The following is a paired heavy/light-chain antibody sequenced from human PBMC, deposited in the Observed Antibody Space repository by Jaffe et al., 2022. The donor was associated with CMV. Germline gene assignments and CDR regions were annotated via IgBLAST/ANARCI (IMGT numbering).Heavy chain of an antibody. J-gene: IGHJ4*02. Sequence: QVQLVESGGGVVQPGRSLRLSCAASGFTFSGYAMHWVRQAPGKGLEWVAVVSYDGTDKYYADSVKGRFTISRDNSKNTLWLQMDSLRAEDTAIYYCAKTYDSNGYYFALDNWGQGTLVTVSS. CDR2: VSYDGTDK. D-gene: IGHD3-22*01. CDR1: GFTFSGYA. CDR3: AKTYDSNGYYFALDN. V-gene: IGHV3-30*18.
Light chain of an antibody. J-gene: IGLJ2*01. CDR3: SSYKKYSTDVI. V-gene: IGLV2-14*03. CDR2: DVT. CDR1: SSDIGGYYF. Sequence: QSALTQPASVSGSPGQSITISCTGTSSDIGGYYFVSWYQQHPGKAPKLMIYDVTNRPSGVSNRFSGSKSGDTASLTISGLQPEDEAAYYCSSYKKYSTDVIFGGGTRLTVL.